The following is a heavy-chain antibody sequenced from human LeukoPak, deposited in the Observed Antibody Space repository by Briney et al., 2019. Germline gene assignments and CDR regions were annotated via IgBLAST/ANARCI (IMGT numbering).Heavy chain of an antibody. CDR1: GFTFSGSA. CDR2: IRSKANSYAT. CDR3: TSSSPYYIVVDGMDV. V-gene: IGHV3-73*01. Sequence: PGGSLRLSCAASGFTFSGSAMHWVRQAYGKGLEWVGRIRSKANSYATAYAASVKGRFTISRDDSKNTAYLQMNSLKTEDTAVYYCTSSSPYYIVVDGMDVWGQGTTVTVSS. D-gene: IGHD2-2*01. J-gene: IGHJ6*02.